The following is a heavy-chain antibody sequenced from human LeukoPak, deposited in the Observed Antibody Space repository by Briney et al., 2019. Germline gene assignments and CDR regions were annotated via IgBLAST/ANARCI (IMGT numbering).Heavy chain of an antibody. CDR1: GFTFSNYS. CDR2: ITSSSTV. V-gene: IGHV3-48*04. Sequence: GGSLRLSCAASGFTFSNYSMNWVRQAPGKGLEWVSYITSSSTVYYAGSVKGRFTISRDNAKNSLFLQMNSLRAEDTAVYYCARNYCSGPKCYFIDYWGQGALVTVSS. CDR3: ARNYCSGPKCYFIDY. J-gene: IGHJ4*02. D-gene: IGHD2-15*01.